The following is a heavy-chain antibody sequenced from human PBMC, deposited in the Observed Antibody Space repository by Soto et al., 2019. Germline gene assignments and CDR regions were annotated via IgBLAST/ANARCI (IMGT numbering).Heavy chain of an antibody. D-gene: IGHD3-10*01. CDR1: GGSISSSSYY. CDR3: ASHYGSGSYYTQRVTLYYMDV. Sequence: SETLSLTCTVSGGSISSSSYYWGWIRQPPGKGLEWIGSIYYSGSTYYNPSLKSRVTISVDTSKNQFSLKLSSVTAADTAVYYCASHYGSGSYYTQRVTLYYMDVWGKGTTVTVSS. V-gene: IGHV4-39*01. J-gene: IGHJ6*03. CDR2: IYYSGST.